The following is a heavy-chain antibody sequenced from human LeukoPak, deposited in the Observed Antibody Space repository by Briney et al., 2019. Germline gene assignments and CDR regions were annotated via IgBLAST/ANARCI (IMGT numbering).Heavy chain of an antibody. CDR3: AKGSPANTAMVTEFDY. J-gene: IGHJ4*02. CDR1: GFTFSDYA. CDR2: ISGSGGST. Sequence: GGSLRLSCAASGFTFSDYAMSWVRQAPGKGLEWVSAISGSGGSTYYADSVKGRFTISRDNSKNTLYLQMNSLRAEDTAVYYCAKGSPANTAMVTEFDYWGQGTLVTVSS. D-gene: IGHD5-18*01. V-gene: IGHV3-23*01.